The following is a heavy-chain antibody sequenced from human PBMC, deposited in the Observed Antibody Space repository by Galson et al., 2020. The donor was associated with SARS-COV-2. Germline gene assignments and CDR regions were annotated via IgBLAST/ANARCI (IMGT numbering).Heavy chain of an antibody. Sequence: PSETLSLTCAVYGGTFSGYYWNWIRQSPGKGLEWIGAINDGGRTNYNPSLESRVGISVDTSKKQFSLKLSSVTAADTAVYHCARGRYPRADGILLWMYRIASSGVFDSWSQGTRVTVSS. CDR3: ARGRYPRADGILLWMYRIASSGVFDS. CDR1: GGTFSGYY. CDR2: INDGGRT. D-gene: IGHD6-13*01. J-gene: IGHJ4*02. V-gene: IGHV4-34*01.